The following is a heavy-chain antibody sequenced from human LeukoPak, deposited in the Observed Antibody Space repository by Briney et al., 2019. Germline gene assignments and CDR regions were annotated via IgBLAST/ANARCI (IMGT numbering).Heavy chain of an antibody. CDR2: VNYNNGGT. CDR3: ATDAPGSYGGYEM. V-gene: IGHV1-2*02. D-gene: IGHD1-26*01. CDR1: AYTFTDYY. J-gene: IGHJ3*02. Sequence: ASMKVSCQASAYTFTDYYIRWVRQAPGQGLEWMGWVNYNNGGTNYAQRFQGRVTMTRDTSISTAYMEMTWLTSDDTALYYCATDAPGSYGGYEMWGQGTMVTVSS.